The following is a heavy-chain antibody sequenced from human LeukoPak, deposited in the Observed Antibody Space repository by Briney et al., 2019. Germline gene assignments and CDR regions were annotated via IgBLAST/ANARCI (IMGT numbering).Heavy chain of an antibody. CDR3: AKDRVEVSSGSLY. CDR2: ISWNSGSI. Sequence: GRSLRLSCAASGFTFDDYAMHWVRQAPGKGLEWVSGISWNSGSIGYADSVKGRFTISRDNAKNSLYLQMNSLRAEDTALYYCAKDRVEVSSGSLYWGQGTLVTVSS. V-gene: IGHV3-9*01. CDR1: GFTFDDYA. D-gene: IGHD6-19*01. J-gene: IGHJ4*02.